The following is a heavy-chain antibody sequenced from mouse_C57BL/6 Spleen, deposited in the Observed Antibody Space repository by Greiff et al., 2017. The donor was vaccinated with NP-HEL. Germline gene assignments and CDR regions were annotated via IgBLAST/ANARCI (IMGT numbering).Heavy chain of an antibody. CDR1: GFTFSDYG. CDR2: ISSGSSTI. CDR3: ATGGYSAWFAY. J-gene: IGHJ3*01. V-gene: IGHV5-17*01. Sequence: EVQLQESGGGLVKPGGSLKLSCAASGFTFSDYGMHWVRQAPEKGLEWVAYISSGSSTIYYADTVKGRFTISRDNAKNTLFLQMTSLRSEDTAMYYCATGGYSAWFAYWGQGTLVTVSA. D-gene: IGHD1-1*01.